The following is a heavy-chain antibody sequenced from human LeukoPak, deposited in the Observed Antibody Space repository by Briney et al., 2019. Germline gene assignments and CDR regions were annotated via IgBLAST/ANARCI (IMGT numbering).Heavy chain of an antibody. CDR3: ARGRGGGRRENWCDP. CDR2: MNPNSGNI. V-gene: IGHV1-8*01. J-gene: IGHJ5*02. Sequence: ASVRVSCKASGYTFTTYDINWVRQATGQGLEGMGWMNPNSGNIVYAQKFQGRVTMTRNTSISTAYMELSSLRSEDTAVYYCARGRGGGRRENWCDPWGQGTLVTVSS. D-gene: IGHD3-16*01. CDR1: GYTFTTYD.